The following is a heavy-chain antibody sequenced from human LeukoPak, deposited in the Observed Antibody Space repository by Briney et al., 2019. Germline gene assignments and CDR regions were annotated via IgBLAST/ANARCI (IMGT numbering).Heavy chain of an antibody. Sequence: SETLSLTCTVSGGSISSYYWNWIRQPAGKGLEWIGRIYSSGNTNYNPSLKSRVSMSVDTSRNQFSLKLSSVTAADTAVYYCARDQGEDSGTYFRYYYYYYLDVWGKGTTVTVSS. J-gene: IGHJ6*03. CDR3: ARDQGEDSGTYFRYYYYYYLDV. CDR1: GGSISSYY. CDR2: IYSSGNT. D-gene: IGHD1-26*01. V-gene: IGHV4-4*07.